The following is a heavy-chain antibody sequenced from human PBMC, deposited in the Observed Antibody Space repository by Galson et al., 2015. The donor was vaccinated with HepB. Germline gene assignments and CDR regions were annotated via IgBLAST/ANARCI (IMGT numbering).Heavy chain of an antibody. CDR2: LYYTGIT. CDR1: GGSISSDYYY. CDR3: VRLWWGPYFLDF. Sequence: LSLTCFVSGGSISSDYYYWGWIRQPPGKGLEWIGNLYYTGITYYNPSLRSRVTMSVDTSKNQFSLNVTSVTAADTALYYCVRLWWGPYFLDFWGQGTLVTVSS. V-gene: IGHV4-39*01. D-gene: IGHD2-15*01. J-gene: IGHJ4*02.